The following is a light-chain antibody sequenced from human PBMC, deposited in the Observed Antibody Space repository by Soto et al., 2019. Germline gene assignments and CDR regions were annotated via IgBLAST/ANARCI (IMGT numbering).Light chain of an antibody. V-gene: IGLV2-8*01. Sequence: QSALTQPPSASGSPGQSVTISCTGTSSDVGGYNYVSWYQQHPGKAPKLMIYEVSTRPSGVPDRFSGSKSGNTASLTVSGLQAEDEADYYCSSYAGGNKGVFGGGTKLTVL. CDR3: SSYAGGNKGV. J-gene: IGLJ2*01. CDR2: EVS. CDR1: SSDVGGYNY.